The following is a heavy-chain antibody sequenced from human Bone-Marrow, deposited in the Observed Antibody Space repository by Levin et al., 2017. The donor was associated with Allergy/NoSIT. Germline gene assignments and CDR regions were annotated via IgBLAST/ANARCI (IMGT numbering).Heavy chain of an antibody. CDR1: GDSISSGGYY. CDR2: IYHSGST. V-gene: IGHV4-31*03. D-gene: IGHD3-10*01. CDR3: ARGEYSYGSGSYYLDY. J-gene: IGHJ4*02. Sequence: SETLSLTCTVSGDSISSGGYYWSWIRQHPGKGVEWIGYIYHSGSTYYNPSLKGRVTISVDTSKNEFSLKLSSVTAADTAVFYCARGEYSYGSGSYYLDYWGQGTLVTVSS.